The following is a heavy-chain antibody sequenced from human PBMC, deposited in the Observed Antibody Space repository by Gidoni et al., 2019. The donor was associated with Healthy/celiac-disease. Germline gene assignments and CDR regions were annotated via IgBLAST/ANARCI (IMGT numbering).Heavy chain of an antibody. Sequence: VQLLESGGGLVQPGGSLRLSCAASGFTFSSYAMSWVRQAPGKGLEWVSAISGSGGSTYYADSVKGRFTISRDNSKNTLYLQMNSLRAEDTAVYYCAKVSGSFPGYYYYYMDVWGKGTTVTVSS. V-gene: IGHV3-23*01. CDR2: ISGSGGST. J-gene: IGHJ6*03. CDR1: GFTFSSYA. CDR3: AKVSGSFPGYYYYYMDV. D-gene: IGHD1-26*01.